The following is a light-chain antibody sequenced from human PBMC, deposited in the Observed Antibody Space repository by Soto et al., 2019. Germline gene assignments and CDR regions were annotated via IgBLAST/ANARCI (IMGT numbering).Light chain of an antibody. Sequence: QSALTQPPSASGSPGQSVTITCTGTSSDVGGYNYVAWYQQHPGKAPKFIIYEVSKRPSGVPNRFSGSKSGNTASLTVSGLQAEDEADYYCRSYAGSNNFVVFGGGTKVTVL. V-gene: IGLV2-8*01. J-gene: IGLJ2*01. CDR1: SSDVGGYNY. CDR2: EVS. CDR3: RSYAGSNNFVV.